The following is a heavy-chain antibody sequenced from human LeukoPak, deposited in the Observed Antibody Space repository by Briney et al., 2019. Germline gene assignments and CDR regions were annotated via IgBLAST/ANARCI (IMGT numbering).Heavy chain of an antibody. D-gene: IGHD6-19*01. CDR3: ARESVAGTPNFDY. V-gene: IGHV3-30-3*01. J-gene: IGHJ4*02. CDR2: ISYDGSNK. CDR1: GFTFSSYA. Sequence: GGSLRLSCAAYGFTFSSYAMHWVRQAPGKGLEWVAVISYDGSNKYYADSVKGRFTISRDNSKNTLYLQMNSLRAEDTAVYYCARESVAGTPNFDYWGQGTLVTVSS.